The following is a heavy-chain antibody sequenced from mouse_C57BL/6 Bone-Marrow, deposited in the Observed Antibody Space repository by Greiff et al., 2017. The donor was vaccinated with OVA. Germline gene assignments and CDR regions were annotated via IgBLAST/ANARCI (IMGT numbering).Heavy chain of an antibody. CDR3: SSIYYYGSSSWFDY. CDR1: GFNIKDDY. J-gene: IGHJ3*01. Sequence: EVQLQQSGAELVRPGASVKLSCTASGFNIKDDYMHWVKQRPEQGLEWIGWIDPENGDTEYASKFQGKATITADTSSNTAYLQLSSLTSEDTAVYYGSSIYYYGSSSWFDYWGQGTLVTVSA. CDR2: IDPENGDT. D-gene: IGHD1-1*01. V-gene: IGHV14-4*01.